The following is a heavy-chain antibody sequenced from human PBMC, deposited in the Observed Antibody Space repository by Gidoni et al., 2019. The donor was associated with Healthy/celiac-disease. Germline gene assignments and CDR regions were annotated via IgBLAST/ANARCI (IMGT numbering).Heavy chain of an antibody. CDR1: GFTFSSYC. J-gene: IGHJ6*02. Sequence: QVQLVESGGGVVQPGRSLRLSCAASGFTFSSYCLHWVRQAPGKGLEWVAVIWYDGSNKYYADSVKGRFTISRDNSKNTLYLQMNSLRAEDTAVYYCARGRYYDFWSGYRNYYYGMDVWGQGTTVTVSS. CDR3: ARGRYYDFWSGYRNYYYGMDV. CDR2: IWYDGSNK. V-gene: IGHV3-33*01. D-gene: IGHD3-3*01.